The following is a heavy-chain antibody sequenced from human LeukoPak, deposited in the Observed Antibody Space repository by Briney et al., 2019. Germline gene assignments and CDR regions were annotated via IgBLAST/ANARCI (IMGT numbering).Heavy chain of an antibody. Sequence: SETLSLTCTVSGGSISSSSYYWGWIRQPPGKGLEWIGSIYYSGSTYDNPSLKSRVTISVDTSKNQFSLKLSSVTAADTAVYYCARQGYCSGGSCYWFDPWGQGTLVTVSS. CDR3: ARQGYCSGGSCYWFDP. D-gene: IGHD2-15*01. CDR2: IYYSGST. CDR1: GGSISSSSYY. V-gene: IGHV4-39*01. J-gene: IGHJ5*02.